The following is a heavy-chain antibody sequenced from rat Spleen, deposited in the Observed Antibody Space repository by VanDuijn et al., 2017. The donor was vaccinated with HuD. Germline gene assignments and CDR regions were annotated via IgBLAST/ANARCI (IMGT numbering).Heavy chain of an antibody. CDR3: ARHDNNYVMDA. J-gene: IGHJ4*01. CDR2: ISYDGSST. V-gene: IGHV5-29*01. CDR1: GFTFSDYY. Sequence: EVQLVESDGGLVQPGRSLKLSCAASGFTFSDYYMAWVRQAPTKGLEWVATISYDGSSTYYRDSVKGRFPISRDNAKSTLYLQMDSLRSEDKATYYCARHDNNYVMDAWGQGASVTVSS. D-gene: IGHD1-10*01.